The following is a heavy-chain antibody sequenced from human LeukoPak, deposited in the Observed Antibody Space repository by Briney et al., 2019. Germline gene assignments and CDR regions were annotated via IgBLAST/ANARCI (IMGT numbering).Heavy chain of an antibody. Sequence: ASVKVSCKASGYTFTGYYMHWVRQAPGQGLEWMGWINPNSGGTNYAQKFQGRVTMTRDTSTSTAYMELRSLRSDDTAVYYCARAEVGYDYVWGNRRRYDYWGQGTLVTVSS. CDR3: ARAEVGYDYVWGNRRRYDY. CDR2: INPNSGGT. CDR1: GYTFTGYY. D-gene: IGHD3-16*01. J-gene: IGHJ4*02. V-gene: IGHV1-2*02.